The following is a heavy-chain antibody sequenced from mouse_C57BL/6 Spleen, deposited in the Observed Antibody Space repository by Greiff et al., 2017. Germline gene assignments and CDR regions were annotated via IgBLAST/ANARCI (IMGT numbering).Heavy chain of an antibody. Sequence: QVQLKESGAELVRPGTSVKVSCKASGYAFTNYLIEWVKQRPGQGLEWIGVINPGSGGTNYNEKFKGKATLTADKSSSTAYMQLSSLTSEDSAVYFCARWDYGRSFYAMDYWGQGTSVTVSS. J-gene: IGHJ4*01. CDR1: GYAFTNYL. CDR3: ARWDYGRSFYAMDY. V-gene: IGHV1-54*01. D-gene: IGHD1-1*01. CDR2: INPGSGGT.